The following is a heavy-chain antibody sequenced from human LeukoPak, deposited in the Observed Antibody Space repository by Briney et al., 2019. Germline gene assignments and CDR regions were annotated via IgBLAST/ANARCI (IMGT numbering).Heavy chain of an antibody. J-gene: IGHJ4*02. CDR2: INAGNGNT. Sequence: ASVKVSCKASGYTFTSYAMHWVRQAPGQRLEWMGWINAGNGNTKYSQKFQGRVTTTRDTSASTAYMELSSLRSEDTAVYYCATGGAYCGGDCYPVDYFDYWGQGTLVTVSS. V-gene: IGHV1-3*01. CDR1: GYTFTSYA. D-gene: IGHD2-21*02. CDR3: ATGGAYCGGDCYPVDYFDY.